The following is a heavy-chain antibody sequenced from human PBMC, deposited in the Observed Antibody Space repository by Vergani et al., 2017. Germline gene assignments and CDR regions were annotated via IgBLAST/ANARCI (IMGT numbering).Heavy chain of an antibody. CDR1: GGTFNNYA. J-gene: IGHJ4*02. CDR3: ARVTYYYDSSGYYSY. D-gene: IGHD3-22*01. CDR2: ILPIFGTT. Sequence: QVQLVQSVAEVKKPGSSVKVSCKASGGTFNNYAISWVRQAPGQGLEWMGGILPIFGTTNYAQKFQGRVTITADESTSTAYMELSSLRSEDTAVYYCARVTYYYDSSGYYSYWGQGTLVTVSS. V-gene: IGHV1-69*01.